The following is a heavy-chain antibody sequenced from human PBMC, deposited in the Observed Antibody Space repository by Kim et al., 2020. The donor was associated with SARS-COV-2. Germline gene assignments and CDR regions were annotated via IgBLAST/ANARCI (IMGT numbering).Heavy chain of an antibody. V-gene: IGHV1-24*01. CDR3: AKAVFSGYYYYGMDV. Sequence: QKFQGRVTMTEATSTDTAYMELSSLRSEDTAVYYCAKAVFSGYYYYGMDVWGQGTTVTVSS. D-gene: IGHD3-10*02. J-gene: IGHJ6*02.